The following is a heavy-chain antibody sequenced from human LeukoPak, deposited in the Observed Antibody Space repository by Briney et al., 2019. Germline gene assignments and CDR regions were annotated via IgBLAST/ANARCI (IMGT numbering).Heavy chain of an antibody. CDR2: IRYDGNIQ. J-gene: IGHJ4*02. V-gene: IGHV3-30*02. CDR1: GFTFGSYA. Sequence: GGSLRLSCAVAGFTFGSYAMHWVRQAPGKGLEWVAFIRYDGNIQYYADSVKGRFTISRDNSKDTLYLQMSSLRAEDTAVYYCATIAMAGPFDYWGQGTLVIVSS. D-gene: IGHD6-19*01. CDR3: ATIAMAGPFDY.